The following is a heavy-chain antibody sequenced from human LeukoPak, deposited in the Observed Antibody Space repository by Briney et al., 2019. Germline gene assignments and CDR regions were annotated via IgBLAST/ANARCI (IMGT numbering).Heavy chain of an antibody. Sequence: ASMTVSCKTSVYIFSTNGVSWVRQAPGQGLEWMGWISAYDGYTKFAQKFQDRLAMTIDRSTTTVYMELRSLTIDDTGVYFCVRMPYDFWSGYTDNWFDPWGQGTLVTASP. CDR2: ISAYDGYT. V-gene: IGHV1-18*01. CDR3: VRMPYDFWSGYTDNWFDP. J-gene: IGHJ5*02. D-gene: IGHD3-3*01. CDR1: VYIFSTNG.